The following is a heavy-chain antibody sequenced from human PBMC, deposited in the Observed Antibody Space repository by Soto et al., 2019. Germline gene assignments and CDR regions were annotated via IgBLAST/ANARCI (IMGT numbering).Heavy chain of an antibody. CDR3: ARGSQLERDALDI. CDR1: GVSINSGGYY. Sequence: QVQLQESGPGLVKPSQTLSLTCSVSGVSINSGGYYWSWIRHHPGKGLEWIGYIYYTGHTFYNASLKRRVAMSLYTSKNHFSLKLSSVTAADTAVYYCARGSQLERDALDIWGQGTMVTVSS. V-gene: IGHV4-31*03. CDR2: IYYTGHT. J-gene: IGHJ3*02. D-gene: IGHD1-1*01.